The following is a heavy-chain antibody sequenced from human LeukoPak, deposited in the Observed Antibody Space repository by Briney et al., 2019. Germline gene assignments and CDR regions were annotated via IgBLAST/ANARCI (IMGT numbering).Heavy chain of an antibody. CDR2: IIPIFGTA. CDR1: GGTFSSYA. Sequence: SVKVSCKASGGTFSSYAISWVRQAPGQGLEWMGGIIPIFGTANYAQKFQGRVTIPADESTSTAYMELSSLRSEDTALYYCARGYDSSGWHDAFDIWGQGTMVTVSS. V-gene: IGHV1-69*13. J-gene: IGHJ3*02. D-gene: IGHD3-22*01. CDR3: ARGYDSSGWHDAFDI.